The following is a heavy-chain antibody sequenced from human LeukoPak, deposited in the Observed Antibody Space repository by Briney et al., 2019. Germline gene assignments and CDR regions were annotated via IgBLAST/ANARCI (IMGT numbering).Heavy chain of an antibody. D-gene: IGHD3-22*01. CDR1: GFTFGDYA. J-gene: IGHJ4*02. Sequence: GGSLRLSCTASGFTFGDYAMSWVRQAPGKGLEGVGFIRSKAYGGTTEYAASVKGRFTISRDDSKSIAYLQMNSLKTEDTAVYYCTRGIRYYYDSSGYYWGQGTLVTVSS. CDR3: TRGIRYYYDSSGYY. CDR2: IRSKAYGGTT. V-gene: IGHV3-49*04.